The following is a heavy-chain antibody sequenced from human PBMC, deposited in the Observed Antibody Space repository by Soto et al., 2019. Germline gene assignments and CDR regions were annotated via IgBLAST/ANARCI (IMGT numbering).Heavy chain of an antibody. V-gene: IGHV4-34*01. CDR3: ARLGDYDSSGTFSY. CDR1: GGSFSGYY. Sequence: SETLSLTCAVYGGSFSGYYWSWIRQPPGKGLEWIGEINHSGSTNYNPSLESRVTISVDTSKNQFSLKLSSVTAADTAVYYCARLGDYDSSGTFSYWGQGTLVTVSS. D-gene: IGHD3-22*01. J-gene: IGHJ4*02. CDR2: INHSGST.